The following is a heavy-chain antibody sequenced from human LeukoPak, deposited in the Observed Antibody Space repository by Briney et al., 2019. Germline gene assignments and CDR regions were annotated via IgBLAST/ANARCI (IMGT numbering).Heavy chain of an antibody. CDR3: ATEVAEGGPQDY. J-gene: IGHJ4*02. D-gene: IGHD2-15*01. CDR1: EFTLSSFW. Sequence: GGSLRLSCADSEFTLSSFWIHWVRQAPGKGLEWVSRVNPEETTTTYADSVKGRFTISRDNAKSTVYLQMNSLRAEDTALYYCATEVAEGGPQDYWGQGTLVTVSS. V-gene: IGHV3-74*01. CDR2: VNPEETTT.